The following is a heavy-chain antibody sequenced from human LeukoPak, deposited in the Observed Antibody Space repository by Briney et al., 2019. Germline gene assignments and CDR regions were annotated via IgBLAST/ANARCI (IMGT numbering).Heavy chain of an antibody. CDR1: GFTVSSNY. J-gene: IGHJ6*02. D-gene: IGHD4-23*01. CDR2: VYGGGST. V-gene: IGHV3-53*04. CDR3: ARDYGGNSWYGMDV. Sequence: GGSLRLSCGASGFTVSSNYMSWVREAPGPGLEWVSVVYGGGSTYCADSVNDRFTISRHNSKNTLYLQMNSLRAEDTAVYYCARDYGGNSWYGMDVWGQGTTVTVSS.